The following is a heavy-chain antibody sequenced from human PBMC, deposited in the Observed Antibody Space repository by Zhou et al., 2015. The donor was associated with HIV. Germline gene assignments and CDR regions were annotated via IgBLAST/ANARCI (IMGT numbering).Heavy chain of an antibody. Sequence: QVQLVQSGAEVKKPGASVKVSCKASGYTFTDYYMHWVRQAPGQGLEWMGWINPNSGVTNNAPRFQGRVTMTRDTSITTTYMVLNRLRSDDTAVYYCARQYEFGDHSRRPIPTPWGQGTLVLRLL. CDR3: ARQYEFGDHSRRPIPTP. D-gene: IGHD3-10*01. J-gene: IGHJ5*02. CDR2: INPNSGVT. CDR1: GYTFTDYY. V-gene: IGHV1-2*02.